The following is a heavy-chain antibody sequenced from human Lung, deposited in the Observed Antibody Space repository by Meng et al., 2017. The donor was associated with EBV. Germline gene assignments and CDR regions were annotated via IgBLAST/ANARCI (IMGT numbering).Heavy chain of an antibody. CDR1: GYTFTGYY. CDR2: INPNSGGT. Sequence: VQPVQSGAGVKKPGASVKVSCKASGYTFTGYYMHWVRQAPGQGLEWMGRINPNSGGTNYAQKFQGRVTMTRDTSISTAYMELSRLRSDDTAVYYCAHQAVAGTRGWFDPWGQGTLVTVSS. CDR3: AHQAVAGTRGWFDP. V-gene: IGHV1-2*06. D-gene: IGHD6-19*01. J-gene: IGHJ5*02.